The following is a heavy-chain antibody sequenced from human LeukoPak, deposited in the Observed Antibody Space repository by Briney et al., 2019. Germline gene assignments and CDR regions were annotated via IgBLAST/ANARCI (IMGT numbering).Heavy chain of an antibody. CDR1: GFSVSSNY. CDR2: IYSGGNT. V-gene: IGHV3-53*01. J-gene: IGHJ4*02. CDR3: ASDSSGYYRRAY. Sequence: PGGSLRLSCAASGFSVSSNYMSWVRQTPGKGLECVSLIYSGGNTYYADSVKGRFTISRDHSKNTLYLQMNTLRAEDTAVYYCASDSSGYYRRAYWGQGTLVTVSS. D-gene: IGHD3-22*01.